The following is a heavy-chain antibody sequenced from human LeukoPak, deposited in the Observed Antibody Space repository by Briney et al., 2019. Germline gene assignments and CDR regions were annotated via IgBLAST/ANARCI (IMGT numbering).Heavy chain of an antibody. CDR1: GFTFSSYA. CDR3: ARVFIVVVVAAKAGDDLNAFDI. CDR2: ISGSGGSP. J-gene: IGHJ3*02. D-gene: IGHD2-15*01. Sequence: GGSLRLSCAASGFTFSSYAMSWVRQAPGKGLEWVSAISGSGGSPYHADSVKGRFTISRDNSKNTLYLQMNSLRAEDTAVYYCARVFIVVVVAAKAGDDLNAFDIWGQGTMVTVSS. V-gene: IGHV3-23*01.